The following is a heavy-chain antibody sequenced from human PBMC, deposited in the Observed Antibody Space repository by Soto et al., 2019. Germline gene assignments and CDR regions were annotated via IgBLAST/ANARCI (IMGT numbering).Heavy chain of an antibody. J-gene: IGHJ4*02. D-gene: IGHD3-22*01. Sequence: QVQLVQSGAEVKKPGASVKVSCKASGYTFTSYAMHWVRQAPGQRLEWMGWINAGNGNTKYSQKFQGRVTITRDTSASTAYMELSSLRSEDTAVYYCARVDTPLWDSSGYYGGYWGQGTLVTVSS. CDR3: ARVDTPLWDSSGYYGGY. CDR2: INAGNGNT. V-gene: IGHV1-3*01. CDR1: GYTFTSYA.